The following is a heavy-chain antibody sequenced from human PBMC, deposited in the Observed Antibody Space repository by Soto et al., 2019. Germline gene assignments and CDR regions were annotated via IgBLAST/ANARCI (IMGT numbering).Heavy chain of an antibody. CDR2: VYYSGGS. CDR1: GDSISGGASF. CDR3: AKLSCTSSTCYFPGWFDP. J-gene: IGHJ5*02. V-gene: IGHV4-31*03. D-gene: IGHD2-2*01. Sequence: PSETLSLTCTVSGDSISGGASFWSWIRQPPGKGLEWIANVYYSGGSYYNPSLKSRLTISVDTTKNQFSLQLKSMTAADTAVYYCAKLSCTSSTCYFPGWFDPWGQGTLVTVSS.